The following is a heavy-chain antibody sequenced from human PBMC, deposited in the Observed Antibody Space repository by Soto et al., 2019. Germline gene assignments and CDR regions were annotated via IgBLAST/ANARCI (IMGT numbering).Heavy chain of an antibody. D-gene: IGHD3-22*01. J-gene: IGHJ1*01. V-gene: IGHV3-23*01. CDR1: GFTFSSYT. CDR2: ISTSGDTT. Sequence: GGSLRLSCAASGFTFSSYTLSWVRQAPGKGLEWVSSISTSGDTTSYADSVKGQFTISRDNSKNTLFLQMDSLRAEDTAVYYCRGVYDSSGVYFHHWGQGTLVTVSS. CDR3: RGVYDSSGVYFHH.